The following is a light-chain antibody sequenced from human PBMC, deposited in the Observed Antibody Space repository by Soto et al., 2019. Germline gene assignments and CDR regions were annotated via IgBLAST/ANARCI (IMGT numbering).Light chain of an antibody. CDR2: DVS. J-gene: IGLJ3*02. CDR3: CSYGGSYVFGV. Sequence: QSALTQPHSVSGSPGQSVTLSCTGTSSDVGGFNYVSWHQQHPGKAPKVMIYDVSKRPSGVPDRFSGAKSGNTASLTISGLHAEYEADYDCCSYGGSYVFGVFGGGTQLTVL. CDR1: SSDVGGFNY. V-gene: IGLV2-11*01.